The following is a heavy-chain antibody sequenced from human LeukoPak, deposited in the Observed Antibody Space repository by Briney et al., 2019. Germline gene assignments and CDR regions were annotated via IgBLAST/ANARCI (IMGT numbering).Heavy chain of an antibody. CDR3: AKRSSGSKGAFDI. J-gene: IGHJ3*02. CDR2: MNPNSGNT. Sequence: ASVKVSCKASGYTFTGYDINWVRQATGQGLEWMGWMNPNSGNTGYAQKFQGRVTMTRNTSISTAYMELSSLRSEDTAVYYCAKRSSGSKGAFDIWGQGTMVTVSS. CDR1: GYTFTGYD. V-gene: IGHV1-8*01. D-gene: IGHD3-22*01.